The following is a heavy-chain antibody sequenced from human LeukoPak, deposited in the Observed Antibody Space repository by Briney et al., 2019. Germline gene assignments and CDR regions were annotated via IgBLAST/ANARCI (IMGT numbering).Heavy chain of an antibody. CDR1: GGTFSSYA. J-gene: IGHJ6*04. CDR3: AKSLPYLIYGMDV. V-gene: IGHV1-69*06. CDR2: IIPIFGTA. D-gene: IGHD2-8*01. Sequence: SVKVSCKASGGTFSSYAISWVRQAPGQGLEWMGGIIPIFGTANYAQKFQGRVTITADKSTSTAYMELSSLRSEDTAVYYCAKSLPYLIYGMDVWGKGTTVTVSS.